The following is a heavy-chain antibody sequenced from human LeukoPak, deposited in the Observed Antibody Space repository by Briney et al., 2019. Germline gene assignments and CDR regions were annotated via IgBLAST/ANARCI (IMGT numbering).Heavy chain of an antibody. CDR1: GYTFTDYH. CDR2: INPNSGGT. V-gene: IGHV1-2*02. J-gene: IGHJ4*02. D-gene: IGHD6-6*01. CDR3: ARRYTDSSEGFDY. Sequence: ASVKVSCKASGYTFTDYHIHWVRQAPGQGLEWMGWINPNSGGTNYAGKFQGRVTMTSDTSISTAYMDLSRLGSDDTAVYYCARRYTDSSEGFDYWGQGTLVTVSS.